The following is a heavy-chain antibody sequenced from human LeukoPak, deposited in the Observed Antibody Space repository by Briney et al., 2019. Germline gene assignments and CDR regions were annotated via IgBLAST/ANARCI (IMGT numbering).Heavy chain of an antibody. J-gene: IGHJ6*03. CDR2: IYPGDSDT. CDR1: GYSFTSYW. D-gene: IGHD6-19*01. V-gene: IGHV5-51*01. Sequence: GESLKISCKGSGYSFTSYWIGWVRQMPGKGLEWMGIIYPGDSDTRYSPSFQGQVTISADKSISTAYLQWSSLKASDTAMYYCARHGVHSSGWYSGHYYYYMDVWGKGTTVTVSS. CDR3: ARHGVHSSGWYSGHYYYYMDV.